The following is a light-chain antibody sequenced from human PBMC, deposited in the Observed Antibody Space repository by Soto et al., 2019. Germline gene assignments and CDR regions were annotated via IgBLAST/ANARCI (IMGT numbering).Light chain of an antibody. V-gene: IGKV1-5*01. CDR2: DAS. Sequence: DIQMAQSPSTLSVSVGDRVTITCRAIQSISRWLAWYQQKPGKAPKVLISDASNLESGVPSRFSGSGSGTEFTLTVSSLQPDDFATYYCQQYNSYSPTWTFGQGTKVDI. J-gene: IGKJ1*01. CDR1: QSISRW. CDR3: QQYNSYSPTWT.